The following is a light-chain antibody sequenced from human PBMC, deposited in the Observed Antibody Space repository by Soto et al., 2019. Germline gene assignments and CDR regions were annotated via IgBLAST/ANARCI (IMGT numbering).Light chain of an antibody. CDR3: CPYAGTYTLGV. CDR1: SSDVGGYNF. CDR2: DVS. Sequence: QSALTQPRSVSGSPGQSVTISCTGTSSDVGGYNFVSWYQQYPGKAPKLIIYDVSKRPSGVPDRFSGSKSGNTASLTISGLQAEDEAYYSCCPYAGTYTLGVFGGGTKLTVL. J-gene: IGLJ3*02. V-gene: IGLV2-11*01.